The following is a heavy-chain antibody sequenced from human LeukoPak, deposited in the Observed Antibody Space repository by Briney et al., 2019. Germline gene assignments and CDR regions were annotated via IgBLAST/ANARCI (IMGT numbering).Heavy chain of an antibody. Sequence: ASVKVSCKASGYTFTSYGISWVRQAPGQGLEWMGWISAYNGNTNYAQKLQGRVAMTTDTSTSTAYMELRSLRSDDTAVYYCARDRDQVTMVRGVIPGRMDVWGKGTTVTISS. V-gene: IGHV1-18*01. CDR3: ARDRDQVTMVRGVIPGRMDV. CDR2: ISAYNGNT. J-gene: IGHJ6*03. D-gene: IGHD3-10*01. CDR1: GYTFTSYG.